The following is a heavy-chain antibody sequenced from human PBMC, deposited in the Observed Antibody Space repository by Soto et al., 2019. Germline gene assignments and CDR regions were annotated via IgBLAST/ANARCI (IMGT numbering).Heavy chain of an antibody. CDR2: IIPIFGTT. Sequence: QEQLVQAGAEVKKPGSSVRISCRASGGTFSNDAVSWVRQAPGQGLQWMGGIIPIFGTTHYAQKFQGRVTITADESTATAYMELRSVTSEATAVYYCATGLRTGNYGMAVWGQGTAVTVSS. CDR1: GGTFSNDA. J-gene: IGHJ6*02. CDR3: ATGLRTGNYGMAV. V-gene: IGHV1-69*01. D-gene: IGHD3-10*01.